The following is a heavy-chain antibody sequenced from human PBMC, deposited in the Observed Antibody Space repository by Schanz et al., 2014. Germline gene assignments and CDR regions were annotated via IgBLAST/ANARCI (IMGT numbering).Heavy chain of an antibody. V-gene: IGHV3-23*01. CDR2: IASGGSHT. CDR3: AKIWNAHHLTGRHGWSDGMDV. Sequence: EVQLLESGGALEQPGGSLRLSCAASGITFSDYAMSWVRQAPGKGLEWVSTIASGGSHTFYADSVTGRFTISGDNSKNTPVLQMNSLIVEDTAIYYYAKIWNAHHLTGRHGWSDGMDVWGQGTTV. J-gene: IGHJ6*02. CDR1: GITFSDYA. D-gene: IGHD3-3*01.